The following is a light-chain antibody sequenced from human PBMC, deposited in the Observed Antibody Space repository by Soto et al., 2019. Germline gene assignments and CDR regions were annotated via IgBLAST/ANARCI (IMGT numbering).Light chain of an antibody. J-gene: IGKJ1*01. CDR1: ERVTSF. CDR2: DAS. V-gene: IGKV3-11*01. CDR3: QQRSDWPRT. Sequence: EIVLTQSPATLSLSPGERATLSCRASERVTSFLAWYQQKPGQAPRLLIYDASNRATGISARFSGSGSGTDFSLAISGLEPEDFAVYYCQQRSDWPRTFGQGTKVESK.